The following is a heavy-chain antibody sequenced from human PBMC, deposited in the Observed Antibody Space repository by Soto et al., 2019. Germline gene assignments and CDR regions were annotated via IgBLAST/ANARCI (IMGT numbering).Heavy chain of an antibody. V-gene: IGHV3-15*01. Sequence: GGSLRLSCAASGFTFSNAWMSWVRQAPGKGLEWVGRIKSKSNGGTTDYAAPVKGRFTISRDDSKNTLYLQMNSMKTEDTAVYYCNTLYDYVWGSYRMDYYGMDVWGQGTTVTVSS. CDR3: NTLYDYVWGSYRMDYYGMDV. CDR2: IKSKSNGGTT. D-gene: IGHD3-16*02. CDR1: GFTFSNAW. J-gene: IGHJ6*02.